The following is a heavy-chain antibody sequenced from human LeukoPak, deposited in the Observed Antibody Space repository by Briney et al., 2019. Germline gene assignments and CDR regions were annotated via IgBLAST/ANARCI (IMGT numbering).Heavy chain of an antibody. CDR3: AHRPGMGAHRFDV. CDR1: GFSLTTSRVG. J-gene: IGHJ4*02. Sequence: SGPTLVKPTETLTLTCTLSGFSLTTSRVGVGWMRQSPGKPLQWLTLIYWDDDTRYRPSLRGRLAVTKDASKNQVLLTMTNVDPADTGTYYCAHRPGMGAHRFDVWGQGILGSVSS. CDR2: IYWDDDT. V-gene: IGHV2-5*02. D-gene: IGHD1-26*01.